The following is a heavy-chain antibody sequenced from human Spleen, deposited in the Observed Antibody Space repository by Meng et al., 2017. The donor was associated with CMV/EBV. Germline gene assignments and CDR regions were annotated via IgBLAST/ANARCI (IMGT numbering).Heavy chain of an antibody. D-gene: IGHD3-10*01. Sequence: GESLKISCAASGFTLSSYEMNWVRQAPGNGLEWVAVISYDGSNKYYADSVKGRFTISRDNSKNTLYLQMNSLRAEDTAVYYCARDGMSSGVMRAASYWGQGTLVTVSS. CDR3: ARDGMSSGVMRAASY. CDR2: ISYDGSNK. V-gene: IGHV3-30*19. CDR1: GFTLSSYE. J-gene: IGHJ4*02.